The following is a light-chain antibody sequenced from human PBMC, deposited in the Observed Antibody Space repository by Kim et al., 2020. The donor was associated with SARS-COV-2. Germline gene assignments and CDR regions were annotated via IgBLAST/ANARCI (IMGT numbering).Light chain of an antibody. CDR3: QQYNNWPCT. CDR2: GAS. Sequence: VSPGERATLSCRASQSVSSYVAWYQQKPGQAPRLFIYGASNRATGIPARFSGSGSGTEFTLTISSLESEDFAVYYCQQYNNWPCTFGQGTRVEIK. CDR1: QSVSSY. V-gene: IGKV3-15*01. J-gene: IGKJ1*01.